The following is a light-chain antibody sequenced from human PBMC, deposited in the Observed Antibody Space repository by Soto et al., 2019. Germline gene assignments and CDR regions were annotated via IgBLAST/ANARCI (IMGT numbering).Light chain of an antibody. CDR1: QGISNY. V-gene: IGKV1-9*01. CDR2: TAS. Sequence: DIQVTQSPSFLSASAGDRVTITCRASQGISNYLAWYQQKPGRAPKLLIYTASTLHSGVPSRFSGSGSGTEFTLTISSLQPEDFATYYCQQFNNYPRTFGQGTKLEIK. CDR3: QQFNNYPRT. J-gene: IGKJ2*01.